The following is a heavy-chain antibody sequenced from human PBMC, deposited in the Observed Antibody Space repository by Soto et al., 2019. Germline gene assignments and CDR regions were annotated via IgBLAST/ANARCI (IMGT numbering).Heavy chain of an antibody. D-gene: IGHD3-10*01. CDR1: GCSISSYY. J-gene: IGHJ5*02. Sequence: SETLSLTCPVSGCSISSYYWSWIRQPPGKGLEWIGYIYYSGSTNYNPSLKSRVTISVDTSKNQFSLKLSSVTAADTAVYYCARSITMVRGVTNWFDPWGQGTLVPSPQ. CDR3: ARSITMVRGVTNWFDP. V-gene: IGHV4-59*01. CDR2: IYYSGST.